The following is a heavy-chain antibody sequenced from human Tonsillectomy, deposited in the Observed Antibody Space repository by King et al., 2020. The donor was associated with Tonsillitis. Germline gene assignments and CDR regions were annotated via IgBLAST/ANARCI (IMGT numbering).Heavy chain of an antibody. CDR3: ARHLQLYRSSWPVDY. Sequence: QLQESGPGLVKPSETLSLTCTVSGGSISSYFWSWIRQPPGKGLEWIGYIYYSGSTNYNPSLKSRVTISVDTSKNQFSLKLSSVTAADTAVYYCARHLQLYRSSWPVDYWGQGTLVTVSS. CDR1: GGSISSYF. D-gene: IGHD6-13*01. J-gene: IGHJ4*02. CDR2: IYYSGST. V-gene: IGHV4-59*08.